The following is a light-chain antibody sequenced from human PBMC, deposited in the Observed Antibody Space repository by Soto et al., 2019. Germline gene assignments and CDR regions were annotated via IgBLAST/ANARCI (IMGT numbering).Light chain of an antibody. Sequence: EIVLTQSPGTLSLSPGERATLSCRASQSVRSDYLAWYQQKPGQAPRLHIYGASTRATGIPDRFTGSGSGKDFTLTISRLEPEDFAVYYCQQYGSSPRTLGQGTKVDIK. J-gene: IGKJ1*01. CDR3: QQYGSSPRT. V-gene: IGKV3-20*01. CDR2: GAS. CDR1: QSVRSDY.